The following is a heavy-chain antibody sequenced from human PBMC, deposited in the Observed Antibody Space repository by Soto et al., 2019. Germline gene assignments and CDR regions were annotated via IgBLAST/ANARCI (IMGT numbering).Heavy chain of an antibody. J-gene: IGHJ4*02. D-gene: IGHD2-21*02. Sequence: SVKVSCKASGGTFSSYAISWVRQAPGQGLEWMGGIIPIFGTANYAQKFQGRVTITADESTSTAYMELSSLRSEDTAVYYCARDSPPGPDCGGDCYYYYFDYWGQGTLVTVSS. CDR1: GGTFSSYA. V-gene: IGHV1-69*13. CDR2: IIPIFGTA. CDR3: ARDSPPGPDCGGDCYYYYFDY.